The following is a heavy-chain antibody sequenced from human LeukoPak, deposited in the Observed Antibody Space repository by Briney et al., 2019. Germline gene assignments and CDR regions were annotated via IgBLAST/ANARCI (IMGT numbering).Heavy chain of an antibody. Sequence: SSETPSLTCTVSGGSVSSGSYYWSWIRQPPGKGLEWIGYIYYSGSTNYNPSLKSRVTISVDTSKNQFSLKLSSVTAADTAVYYCARGGGDYYYYGMDVWGQGTTVTVSS. CDR1: GGSVSSGSYY. D-gene: IGHD2-21*01. CDR3: ARGGGDYYYYGMDV. CDR2: IYYSGST. J-gene: IGHJ6*02. V-gene: IGHV4-61*01.